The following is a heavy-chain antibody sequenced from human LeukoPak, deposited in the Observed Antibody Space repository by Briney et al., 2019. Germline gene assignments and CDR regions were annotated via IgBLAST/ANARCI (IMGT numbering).Heavy chain of an antibody. Sequence: ASVKVSCKASGYTFTSYCMHWVRQAPGQGLEWMGIINPSGGSTSYAQKFQGRVTMTRDTSTSTVYMELSSLRSEDTAVYYCARAGYDILTGYRRPFDYWGQGTLVTVYS. D-gene: IGHD3-9*01. CDR2: INPSGGST. V-gene: IGHV1-46*01. CDR1: GYTFTSYC. J-gene: IGHJ4*02. CDR3: ARAGYDILTGYRRPFDY.